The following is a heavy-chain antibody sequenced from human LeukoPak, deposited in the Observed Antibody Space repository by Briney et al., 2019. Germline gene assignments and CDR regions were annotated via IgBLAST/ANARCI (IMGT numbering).Heavy chain of an antibody. CDR3: ARKRGGYYGSSGYHSGDAFDI. CDR1: GFTFDDYG. Sequence: PGGSLRLSCAASGFTFDDYGMSWVRHALGKGLEWVSSISSSSYIYYADSVKGRFTISRDNAKNSLYLQMNSLRAEDTAVYYCARKRGGYYGSSGYHSGDAFDIWGQGTMVTVSS. V-gene: IGHV3-69-1*01. D-gene: IGHD3-22*01. J-gene: IGHJ3*02. CDR2: ISSSSYI.